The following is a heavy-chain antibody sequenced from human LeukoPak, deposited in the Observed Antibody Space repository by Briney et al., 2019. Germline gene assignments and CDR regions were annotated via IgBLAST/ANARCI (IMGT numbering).Heavy chain of an antibody. CDR3: AHRRSGERYFHY. D-gene: IGHD4-17*01. J-gene: IGHJ4*02. V-gene: IGHV2-5*02. CDR2: IYWDDDK. Sequence: SGPTLVNPTQTLTLTCTFSGFSLSTSGVGVGWIRQPPGKALEWLALIYWDDDKRYSPSLKSRLTITKDTSKNQVVLTMTNMDLEDTATYYCAHRRSGERYFHYWGQGTLVTVSS. CDR1: GFSLSTSGVG.